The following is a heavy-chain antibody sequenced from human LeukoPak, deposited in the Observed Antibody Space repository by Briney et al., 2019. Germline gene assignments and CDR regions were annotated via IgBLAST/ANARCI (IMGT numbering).Heavy chain of an antibody. CDR1: GGSISSSNYY. CDR3: ARDDSTSWHGAFDY. V-gene: IGHV4-39*01. CDR2: IYYSGST. J-gene: IGHJ4*02. D-gene: IGHD6-13*01. Sequence: PSETLSLTCTVSGGSISSSNYYWGWIRQPPGKGLEWIGNIYYSGSTYYSPSLKSRVTISVDTSKNQFSLKLSSVTAADTAVYYCARDDSTSWHGAFDYWGQGILVTVSS.